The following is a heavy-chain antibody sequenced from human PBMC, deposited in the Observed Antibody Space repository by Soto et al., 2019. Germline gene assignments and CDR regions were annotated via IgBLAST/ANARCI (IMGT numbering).Heavy chain of an antibody. CDR3: ARTAGRLLTGYYLPFDY. CDR1: GFTFSSYA. CDR2: ISSNGGST. D-gene: IGHD3-9*01. J-gene: IGHJ4*02. Sequence: GGSLRLSCAASGFTFSSYAMHWVRQAPGKGLEYVSAISSNGGSTYYANSVKGRFTISRDNSKNTLYLQMGSLRAEDMAVYYCARTAGRLLTGYYLPFDYWGQGTLVTVSS. V-gene: IGHV3-64*01.